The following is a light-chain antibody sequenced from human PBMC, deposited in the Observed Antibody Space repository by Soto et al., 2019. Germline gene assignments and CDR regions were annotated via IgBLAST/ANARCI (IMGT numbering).Light chain of an antibody. Sequence: DIQMTQSPSTLSASVGDRVTITCRASQSIINWLGWYQQKPGKAPKLLIYKASSLESGVPSRFSGSGSGTDSTLTINRLQPDDFATYYCQHYNSFPWTFGQGTKVDIK. V-gene: IGKV1-5*03. J-gene: IGKJ1*01. CDR2: KAS. CDR3: QHYNSFPWT. CDR1: QSIINW.